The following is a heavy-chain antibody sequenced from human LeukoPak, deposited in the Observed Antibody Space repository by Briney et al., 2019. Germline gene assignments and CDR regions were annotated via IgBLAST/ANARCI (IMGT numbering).Heavy chain of an antibody. CDR3: AKDGGNYYDTEGNYLMRSYMNV. J-gene: IGHJ6*03. Sequence: ASVKVSCKASGYTFTSYGISWVRQAPGQGLEWMGWISAYNGNTNYAQKLQGRVTMTTDTSTSTAYMELRSLRADDTAVYYCAKDGGNYYDTEGNYLMRSYMNVWGKGTTVTVSS. CDR1: GYTFTSYG. CDR2: ISAYNGNT. D-gene: IGHD3-22*01. V-gene: IGHV1-18*01.